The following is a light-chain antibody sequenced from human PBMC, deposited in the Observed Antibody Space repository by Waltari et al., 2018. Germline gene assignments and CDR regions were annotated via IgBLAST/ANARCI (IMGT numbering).Light chain of an antibody. CDR1: QRIDNY. V-gene: IGKV1-39*01. CDR2: AAS. J-gene: IGKJ1*01. CDR3: QQSDSVPRT. Sequence: DIQMTQSPSSLSASVGDRVTITCRASQRIDNYVNWYQQRPGKAPKPLIFAASRLQSGVPAKFSGSGSGTEFTLSISTLQPEEFATYFCQQSDSVPRTFGQGTRVEI.